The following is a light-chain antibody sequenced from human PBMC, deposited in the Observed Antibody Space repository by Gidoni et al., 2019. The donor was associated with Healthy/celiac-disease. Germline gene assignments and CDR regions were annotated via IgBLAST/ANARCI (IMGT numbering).Light chain of an antibody. CDR1: ALPKQY. CDR2: KDS. CDR3: QSADSSGTYVV. J-gene: IGLJ2*01. V-gene: IGLV3-25*03. Sequence: SYELTQPPSVSVSPGQTARATCSGDALPKQYAYWYQQKPGQAPVLVIYKDSERPSGIPERFSVSSSGTTVTLTISGVQAEDEADYYCQSADSSGTYVVFGGGTKLTVL.